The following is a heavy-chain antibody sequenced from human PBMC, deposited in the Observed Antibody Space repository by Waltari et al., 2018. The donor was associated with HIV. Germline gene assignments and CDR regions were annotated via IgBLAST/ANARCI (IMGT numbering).Heavy chain of an antibody. CDR1: GFTVRCFW. Sequence: EVQLVESGGGLVQPGGSLRLSCGACGFTVRCFWLRWVRPAPGKGLEGVANIKQDGSDKYYVDSVKGRFTISRDNGKNSLYLQMNSLRAEDTAVYYCASEGYSSGWSRDYWGQGTLVTVSS. CDR3: ASEGYSSGWSRDY. D-gene: IGHD6-19*01. V-gene: IGHV3-7*01. CDR2: IKQDGSDK. J-gene: IGHJ4*02.